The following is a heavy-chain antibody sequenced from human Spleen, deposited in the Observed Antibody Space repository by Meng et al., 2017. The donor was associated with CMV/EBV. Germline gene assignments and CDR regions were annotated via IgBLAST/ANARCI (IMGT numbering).Heavy chain of an antibody. D-gene: IGHD3-3*01. CDR1: GFTFSSYA. CDR3: VKELKTREDLQWLLSYYYYGMDV. Sequence: GESLKISCAASGFTFSSYAMSWVRQAPGKGLEWVSVINNGGDNTYYADSVKGRFTISRDNSKNTLFLQMNSLRAEDTAVYYCVKELKTREDLQWLLSYYYYGMDVWGQGTAVTVSS. CDR2: INNGGDNT. V-gene: IGHV3-23*01. J-gene: IGHJ6*02.